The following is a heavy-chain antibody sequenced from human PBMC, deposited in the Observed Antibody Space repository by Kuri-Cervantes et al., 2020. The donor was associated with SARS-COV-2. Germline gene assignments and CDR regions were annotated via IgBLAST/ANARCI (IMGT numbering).Heavy chain of an antibody. CDR1: GFSFSNYG. Sequence: GGSLRLSCATSGFSFSNYGMHWVRQAPGKGLEWVTFISYDGGNKYYADSVKGRFTISRDNSKNTLYLQMNSLRAEDTAVYYCAKDWSLGGNFRYYFDYWGQGTLVTVSS. V-gene: IGHV3-30*18. CDR2: ISYDGGNK. D-gene: IGHD4-23*01. CDR3: AKDWSLGGNFRYYFDY. J-gene: IGHJ4*02.